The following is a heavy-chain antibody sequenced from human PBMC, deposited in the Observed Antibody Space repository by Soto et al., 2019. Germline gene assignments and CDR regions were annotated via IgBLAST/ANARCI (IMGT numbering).Heavy chain of an antibody. CDR1: GFTFGDYA. J-gene: IGHJ4*02. CDR3: TRAHYGCGLSSGAFDS. V-gene: IGHV3-49*03. D-gene: IGHD5-18*01. Sequence: GGSLRLSCSPSGFTFGDYAMNWFRQAPGKGLEWVGFIKSKAFGGTPEYAASVKGRFTISRDDSMSIAYLQMNSLKTDDTAVYYCTRAHYGCGLSSGAFDSWGQGT. CDR2: IKSKAFGGTP.